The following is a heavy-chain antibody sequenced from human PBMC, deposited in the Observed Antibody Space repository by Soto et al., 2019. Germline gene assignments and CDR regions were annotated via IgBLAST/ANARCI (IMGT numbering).Heavy chain of an antibody. CDR3: ARASSSWGTSNWFDP. V-gene: IGHV4-39*01. CDR2: IYYSGST. D-gene: IGHD6-13*01. J-gene: IGHJ5*02. Sequence: QLQLQESGPGLVKPSETLSLTCTVSGGSISSSSYYWGWIRQPPGKRLEWIGSIYYSGSTYYNPSLKSRVTISGDTSKNQFSLKLSSVTAADSAVYYCARASSSWGTSNWFDPWGQGTLVTVSS. CDR1: GGSISSSSYY.